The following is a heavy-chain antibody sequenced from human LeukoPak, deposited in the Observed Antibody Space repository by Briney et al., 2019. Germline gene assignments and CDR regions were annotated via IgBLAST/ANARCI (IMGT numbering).Heavy chain of an antibody. CDR3: ARVSIAARLNYYYGMDV. V-gene: IGHV1-69*13. CDR2: IIPIFGTA. J-gene: IGHJ6*02. D-gene: IGHD6-6*01. CDR1: GGTFSSYA. Sequence: ASVKVSCKASGGTFSSYAISWVRQAPGQGLEWMGGIIPIFGTANYAQKFQGRVTITADESTSTAYMELSSLRSEDTAVYYCARVSIAARLNYYYGMDVWGQGTTVTVSS.